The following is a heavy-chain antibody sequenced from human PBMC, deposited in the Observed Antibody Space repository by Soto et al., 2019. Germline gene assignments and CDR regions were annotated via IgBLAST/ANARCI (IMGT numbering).Heavy chain of an antibody. J-gene: IGHJ4*02. D-gene: IGHD5-18*01. CDR2: IYYSGST. V-gene: IGHV4-31*03. Sequence: QVQLQESGPGLVKPSQTLSLTCTVSGGSISSGGYYWSWIRQHPGKGLEWIGYIYYSGSTYYNPSLKVRVTISVATSKNQCSLKLSSVTAADTAVYYCARDQRGYSYGFSDYWGQGTLVTVSS. CDR1: GGSISSGGYY. CDR3: ARDQRGYSYGFSDY.